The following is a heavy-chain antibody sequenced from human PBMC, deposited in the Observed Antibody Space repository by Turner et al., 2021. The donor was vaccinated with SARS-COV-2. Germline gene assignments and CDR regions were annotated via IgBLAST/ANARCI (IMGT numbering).Heavy chain of an antibody. V-gene: IGHV3-53*01. Sequence: EVQLVESGGGLIQPGGSLRLSCAASGFTVSGYYMSWVRQAPGKGLEWVSVIDSGGSTYYADSVKGRFTISRDNAKNSLYLQMNSLRAEDTAVYYCARDQGTLRDFWSGYYPGGMDVWGQGTTVTVSS. D-gene: IGHD3-3*01. CDR2: IDSGGST. CDR3: ARDQGTLRDFWSGYYPGGMDV. CDR1: GFTVSGYY. J-gene: IGHJ6*02.